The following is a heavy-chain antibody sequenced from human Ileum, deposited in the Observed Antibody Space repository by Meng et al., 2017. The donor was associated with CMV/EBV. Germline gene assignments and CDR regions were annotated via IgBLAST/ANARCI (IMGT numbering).Heavy chain of an antibody. J-gene: IGHJ4*02. V-gene: IGHV2-5*02. CDR1: GFSLSTNGVG. Sequence: TPLKASGPTLLKPPQTLTLTCTFSGFSLSTNGVGVGWIRQPPGKALEWLALIYWDDTKRYSPSLKSRLTISKDTSKNQVVLTMTNTDTVDTATYYCANRRGSGWYETYFDSWGQGTLVTVSS. CDR3: ANRRGSGWYETYFDS. D-gene: IGHD6-19*01. CDR2: IYWDDTK.